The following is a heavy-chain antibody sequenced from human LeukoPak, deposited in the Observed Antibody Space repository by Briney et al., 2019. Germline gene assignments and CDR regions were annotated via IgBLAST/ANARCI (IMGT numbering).Heavy chain of an antibody. CDR1: GGSISSYY. V-gene: IGHV4-59*01. D-gene: IGHD3-22*01. J-gene: IGHJ4*02. CDR2: IYYSGST. CDR3: AREDSSGYYFDY. Sequence: SETLSLTCTVSGGSISSYYWSWIRQPPGKGLEWIGYIYYSGSTNYNPSLKSRVTISVDTSKNQFSLKLSSVTAADTAVYYCAREDSSGYYFDYWGQGTLVTVSS.